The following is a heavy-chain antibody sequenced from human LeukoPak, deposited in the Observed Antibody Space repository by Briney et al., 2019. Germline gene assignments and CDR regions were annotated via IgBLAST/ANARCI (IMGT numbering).Heavy chain of an antibody. V-gene: IGHV3-9*01. CDR2: ISWNSGSI. Sequence: PGGSLRPSCAASGFTFDDYAMHWVRQAPGKGLGWVSGISWNSGSIGYADSVKGRFTISRDNAKNSLYLQMNSLRAEDTALYYCANVGSLGFGGIYWGQGTLVTVSS. CDR1: GFTFDDYA. J-gene: IGHJ4*02. D-gene: IGHD3-10*01. CDR3: ANVGSLGFGGIY.